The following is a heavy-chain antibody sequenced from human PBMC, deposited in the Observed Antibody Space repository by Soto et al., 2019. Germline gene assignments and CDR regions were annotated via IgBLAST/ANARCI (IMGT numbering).Heavy chain of an antibody. V-gene: IGHV1-18*01. CDR3: ARDQGITTFGVYSMYYYGMDV. CDR2: ISAYNGNT. CDR1: GYTFTSYG. J-gene: IGHJ6*02. Sequence: ASVKVSCKDSGYTFTSYGISWVHQAPGQGLEKMGWISAYNGNTNYAQKLQGRVTMTTDTSTSTAYMELRSLRSDDTAVYYCARDQGITTFGVYSMYYYGMDVWGPGTTVTVSS. D-gene: IGHD3-3*01.